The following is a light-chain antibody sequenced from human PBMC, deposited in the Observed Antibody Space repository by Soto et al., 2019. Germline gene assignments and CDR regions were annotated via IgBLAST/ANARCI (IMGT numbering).Light chain of an antibody. CDR1: QSVSSSY. CDR2: GAS. V-gene: IGKV3-20*01. CDR3: EQYGSSPLFT. Sequence: EIVLTQSPGTLSLSPGERATLSCRASQSVSSSYLAWCQQKPGQAPRLLIYGASSSATGIPDRFSGSGSGTDFTLDISRLEPEDFAVYYCEQYGSSPLFTFGPGTKVDIK. J-gene: IGKJ3*01.